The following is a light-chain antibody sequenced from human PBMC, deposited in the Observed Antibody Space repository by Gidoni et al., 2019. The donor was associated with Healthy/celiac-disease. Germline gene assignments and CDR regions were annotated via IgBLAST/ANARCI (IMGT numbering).Light chain of an antibody. CDR3: QAWDSSTANV. Sequence: SYALTQPPSVSVSPGQTASITCSGDKLGDTYACWYQQKPGQSPVLVIYQDSKLPSGIPERFSGSNSGNTATLTISGTQAMDEADYYCQAWDSSTANVFGTGTKVTVL. J-gene: IGLJ1*01. CDR1: KLGDTY. V-gene: IGLV3-1*01. CDR2: QDS.